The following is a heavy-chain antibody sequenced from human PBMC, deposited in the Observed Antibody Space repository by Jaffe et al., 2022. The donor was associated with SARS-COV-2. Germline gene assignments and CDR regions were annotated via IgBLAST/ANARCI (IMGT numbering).Heavy chain of an antibody. CDR2: ISSSSSYI. V-gene: IGHV3-21*01. CDR1: GFTFSSYS. Sequence: EVQLVESGGGLVKPGGSLRLSCAASGFTFSSYSMNWVRQAPGKGLEWVSSISSSSSYIYYADSVKGRFTISRDNAKNSLYLQMNSLRAEDTAVYYCARVCDGSCYGWEIYYYGMDVWGQGTTVTVSS. CDR3: ARVCDGSCYGWEIYYYGMDV. D-gene: IGHD2-15*01. J-gene: IGHJ6*02.